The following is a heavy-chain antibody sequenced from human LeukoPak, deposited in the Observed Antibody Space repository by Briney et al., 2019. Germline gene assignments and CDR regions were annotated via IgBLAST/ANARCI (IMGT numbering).Heavy chain of an antibody. CDR2: IWFDGSNK. CDR1: GFIFSSYA. D-gene: IGHD5-18*01. V-gene: IGHV3-33*01. CDR3: ARGLGYSYGYGIDY. Sequence: GRSLRLSCAASGFIFSSYAMHWVRQAPGKGPEWVAIIWFDGSNKYYAESVEGRFTISRDNSKNTLYLQMNSLRAEDTAVYSCARGLGYSYGYGIDYWGQGTLVIASS. J-gene: IGHJ4*02.